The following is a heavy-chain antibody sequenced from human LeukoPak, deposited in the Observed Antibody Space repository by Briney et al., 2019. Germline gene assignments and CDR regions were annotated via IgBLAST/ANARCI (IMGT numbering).Heavy chain of an antibody. V-gene: IGHV3-21*01. CDR1: GFTFSSYS. Sequence: GGSLRLSCGASGFTFSSYSMNWVRQAPGKGLEWVSSISSSSSYIYYADSVKGRFTISRDNAKNSLYLQMNSLRAEDTAVYYCARDYEYYDILTGYPNHFDYWGQGTLVTVSS. D-gene: IGHD3-9*01. J-gene: IGHJ4*02. CDR2: ISSSSSYI. CDR3: ARDYEYYDILTGYPNHFDY.